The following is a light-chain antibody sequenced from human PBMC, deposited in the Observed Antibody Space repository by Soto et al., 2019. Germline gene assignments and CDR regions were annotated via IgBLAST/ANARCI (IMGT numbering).Light chain of an antibody. CDR1: QYIGRY. CDR2: AAS. Sequence: DIQMTQSPSSLSASTGDRVTITCRAGQYIGRYLNWYQQKPGKAPKLLIYAASSLHSGVPSRFSGSGSGTDFTLTISSLQPEDFATYSCQQTYRTPLTFGGGTKVDI. V-gene: IGKV1-39*01. J-gene: IGKJ4*01. CDR3: QQTYRTPLT.